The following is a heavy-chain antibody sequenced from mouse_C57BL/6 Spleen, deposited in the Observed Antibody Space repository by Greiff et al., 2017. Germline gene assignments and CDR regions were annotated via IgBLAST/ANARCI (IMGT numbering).Heavy chain of an antibody. J-gene: IGHJ3*01. CDR2: IDPETGGT. CDR1: GYTFTDYE. CDR3: TGGNYDYPGWFAY. D-gene: IGHD2-4*01. V-gene: IGHV1-15*01. Sequence: VQLQQSGAELVRPGASVTLSCKASGYTFTDYEMHWVKQTPVHGLEWIGAIDPETGGTAYNQKFKGKAILTADKSSRTAYMELRSLTSEDSAVYYFTGGNYDYPGWFAYWGQGTLVTVSA.